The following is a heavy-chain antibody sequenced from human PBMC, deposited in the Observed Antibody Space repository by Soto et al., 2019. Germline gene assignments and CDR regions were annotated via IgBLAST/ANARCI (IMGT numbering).Heavy chain of an antibody. CDR1: GYTFTSYA. J-gene: IGHJ4*02. D-gene: IGHD3-10*01. Sequence: VSCKASGYTFTSYAMHWVRQAPGQRLEWMGWINAGNGNTKYSQKFQGRVTITRDTSASTAYMELSSLRSEDTAVYYCARSDQSYGSGSYYSAVNFDYWGQGTLVTVSS. CDR3: ARSDQSYGSGSYYSAVNFDY. CDR2: INAGNGNT. V-gene: IGHV1-3*01.